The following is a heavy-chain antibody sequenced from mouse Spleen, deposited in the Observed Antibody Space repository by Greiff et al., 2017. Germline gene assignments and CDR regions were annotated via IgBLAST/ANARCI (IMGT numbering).Heavy chain of an antibody. D-gene: IGHD1-1*01. J-gene: IGHJ4*01. CDR1: GFTFSDFY. Sequence: DVKLVESGGGLVQSGRSLRLSCATSGFTFSDFYMEWVRQAPGKGLEWIAASRNKANDYTTEYSASVKGRFIVSRDTSQSILYLQMNALRAEDTAIYYCAREGHYYGTGAMDYWGQGTSVTVSS. CDR3: AREGHYYGTGAMDY. CDR2: SRNKANDYTT. V-gene: IGHV7-1*01.